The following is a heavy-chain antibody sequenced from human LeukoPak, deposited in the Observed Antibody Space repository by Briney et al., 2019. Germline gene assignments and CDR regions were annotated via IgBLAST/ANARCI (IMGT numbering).Heavy chain of an antibody. CDR1: GFTVSRNY. CDR2: IYSVGST. D-gene: IGHD6-13*01. J-gene: IGHJ4*02. CDR3: ARERGAAGPYFDY. V-gene: IGHV3-66*01. Sequence: PGGSLRLSCAASGFTVSRNYMSWVRQAPGKGLEWVSVIYSVGSTYYADSVKGRFTISRDNSKNTLYLQMNSLRAEDTAVYYCARERGAAGPYFDYWGQGTLVTVSS.